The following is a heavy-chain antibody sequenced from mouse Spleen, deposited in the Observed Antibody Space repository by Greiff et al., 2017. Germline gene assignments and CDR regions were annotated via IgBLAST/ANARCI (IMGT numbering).Heavy chain of an antibody. CDR1: GYTFTSYW. CDR2: IFPGTGTT. J-gene: IGHJ4*01. CDR3: AISLRLPYYAMDY. Sequence: QVQLQQSGAELVKPGASVKLSCKTSGYTFTSYWIQWVKQRPGQGLGWIGEIFPGTGTTYYNEKFKGKATLTIDTSSSTAYMQLSSLTSEDSAVYFCAISLRLPYYAMDYWGQGTSVTVSS. V-gene: IGHV1S132*01. D-gene: IGHD1-2*01.